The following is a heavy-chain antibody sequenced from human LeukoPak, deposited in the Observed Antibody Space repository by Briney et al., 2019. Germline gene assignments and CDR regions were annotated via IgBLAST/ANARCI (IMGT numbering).Heavy chain of an antibody. CDR3: ARVSCTSTSCPGWIDP. J-gene: IGHJ5*02. V-gene: IGHV4-59*01. Sequence: SSETLSLTCTVSGGSISSYYWSWIRQPPGKGLDWIGYTYYSGTTNYNPSLKSRVTISLDTSKKQLSLKLSSVTAADTAVYYCARVSCTSTSCPGWIDPWGQGTLVTVSS. CDR1: GGSISSYY. CDR2: TYYSGTT. D-gene: IGHD2-2*01.